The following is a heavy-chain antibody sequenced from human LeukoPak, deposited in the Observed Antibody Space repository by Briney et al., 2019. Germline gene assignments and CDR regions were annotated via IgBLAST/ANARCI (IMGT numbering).Heavy chain of an antibody. D-gene: IGHD3-10*01. V-gene: IGHV3-7*02. CDR3: AASGSFSSFGY. CDR2: IKQDGSEK. CDR1: GFTFSSYW. Sequence: GGSLRLSCAASGFTFSSYWMSWVRQAPGKGLEWVANIKQDGSEKFYVDSAKGRFTISRDNANSSLYLQMNSLRDEDTAVYYCAASGSFSSFGYWGQGTLVTVSS. J-gene: IGHJ4*02.